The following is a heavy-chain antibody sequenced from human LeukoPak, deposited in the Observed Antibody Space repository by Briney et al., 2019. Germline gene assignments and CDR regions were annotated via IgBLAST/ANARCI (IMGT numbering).Heavy chain of an antibody. CDR2: IYYSGST. V-gene: IGHV4-59*01. D-gene: IGHD4-11*01. J-gene: IGHJ5*02. Sequence: SETLSLTCTVSGGSISSYYWSWIRQLPGKGLEWIGYIYYSGSTNYNPSLKSRVTISVDTSKNQFSLKLSSVTAADTAVYYCAREGSNYSNWFDPWGQGTLVTVSS. CDR3: AREGSNYSNWFDP. CDR1: GGSISSYY.